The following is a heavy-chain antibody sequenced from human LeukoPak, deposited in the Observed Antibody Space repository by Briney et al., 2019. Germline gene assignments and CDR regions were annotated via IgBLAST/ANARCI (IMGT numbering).Heavy chain of an antibody. CDR2: IKEDGSDK. J-gene: IGHJ4*02. CDR1: GFTFSNYW. Sequence: PGGSLRLSCAASGFTFSNYWMSWVRQAPGKGLERVASIKEDGSDKYYVDSVKGRFTISRDNAKNSLYLQMDSLRADDTAVYYCARDTYRFDDYWGQGTLVTVSS. CDR3: ARDTYRFDDY. V-gene: IGHV3-7*01.